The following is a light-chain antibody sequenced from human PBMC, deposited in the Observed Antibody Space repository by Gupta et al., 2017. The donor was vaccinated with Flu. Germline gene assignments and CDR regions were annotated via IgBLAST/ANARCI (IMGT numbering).Light chain of an antibody. CDR2: AAS. J-gene: IGKJ4*01. Sequence: GDRVAIACRASQGISSYLAWYRQKPGKAPKLLIYAASTLQSGVPSRFSGSGSGTDFTLTISCLQAEDFATYYCQQYYSYPLTFGGGTKVEIK. CDR3: QQYYSYPLT. CDR1: QGISSY. V-gene: IGKV1-8*01.